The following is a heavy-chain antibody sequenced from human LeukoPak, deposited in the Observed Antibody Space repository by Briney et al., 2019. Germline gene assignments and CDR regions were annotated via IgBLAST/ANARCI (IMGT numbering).Heavy chain of an antibody. J-gene: IGHJ2*01. CDR2: ISAYHGRT. Sequence: ASVKVSCKASGYTFTTYGISWVRQAPGQGLEWLGWISAYHGRTNYGEKLQDRVTMTTDTSTSTAYMELRSLRSDDTAVYYCARGLDYYDGTGYRSYWYLDLWGRGTLVAVSS. CDR1: GYTFTTYG. D-gene: IGHD3-22*01. CDR3: ARGLDYYDGTGYRSYWYLDL. V-gene: IGHV1-18*01.